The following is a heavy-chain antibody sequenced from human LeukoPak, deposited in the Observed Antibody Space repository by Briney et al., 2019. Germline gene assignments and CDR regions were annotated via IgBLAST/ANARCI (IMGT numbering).Heavy chain of an antibody. D-gene: IGHD3-22*01. CDR1: GGSISSYY. V-gene: IGHV4-4*07. CDR2: IYTSGST. J-gene: IGHJ4*02. CDR3: ARAWYYYDSSGYYPFDY. Sequence: SETLSLICTVSGGSISSYYWNWIRQPAGKGLEWIGHIYTSGSTNYNPSLKSRVTMSVDTSKNQFSLKLSSVTAADTAVYYCARAWYYYDSSGYYPFDYWGQGTLVTVSS.